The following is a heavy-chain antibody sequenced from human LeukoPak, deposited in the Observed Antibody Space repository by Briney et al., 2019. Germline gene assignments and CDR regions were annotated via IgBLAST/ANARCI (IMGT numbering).Heavy chain of an antibody. CDR2: ISSSSSYI. Sequence: GGSLRLSCAASGFTFSSYSMNWVRQAPGKGLEWVSSISSSSSYIYYADSVKGRFTISRGNAKNSLYLQMNSLRAEDTAVYYCARDRGSGWSYYFDYWGQGTLVTVSS. D-gene: IGHD6-19*01. CDR3: ARDRGSGWSYYFDY. CDR1: GFTFSSYS. J-gene: IGHJ4*02. V-gene: IGHV3-21*01.